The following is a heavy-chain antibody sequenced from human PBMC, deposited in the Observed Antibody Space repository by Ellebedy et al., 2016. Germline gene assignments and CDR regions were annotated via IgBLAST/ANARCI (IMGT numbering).Heavy chain of an antibody. V-gene: IGHV3-23*01. D-gene: IGHD4-17*01. CDR2: ISGSGGTT. Sequence: GGSLRLXCAASGFTFRNYAMSWVRQAPGKGLEWVSVISGSGGTTYYAASVKGRFTISRDNSKNTLYLQMNSLRAEDTAVYYCAKGYGDYYEGPDYWGQGTLVTVSS. CDR3: AKGYGDYYEGPDY. CDR1: GFTFRNYA. J-gene: IGHJ4*02.